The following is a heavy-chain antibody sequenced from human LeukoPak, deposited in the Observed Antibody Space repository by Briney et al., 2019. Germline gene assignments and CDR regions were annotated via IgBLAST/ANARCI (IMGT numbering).Heavy chain of an antibody. D-gene: IGHD7-27*01. V-gene: IGHV4-30-4*01. CDR3: ATRHHWGYYFDY. Sequence: PSETLSLTCTVSGGSISSGDYYWSWIRQPPGKGLEWIWYIYYSGSTYYNPSLKSRVTISVDTSKNHFSLKLSSVTAADTAVCYCATRHHWGYYFDYWGQGTLVTVSS. CDR2: IYYSGST. J-gene: IGHJ4*02. CDR1: GGSISSGDYY.